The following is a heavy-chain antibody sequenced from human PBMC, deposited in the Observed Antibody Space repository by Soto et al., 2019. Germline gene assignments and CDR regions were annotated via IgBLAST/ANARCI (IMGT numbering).Heavy chain of an antibody. D-gene: IGHD6-13*01. Sequence: EVQLVESGGGLVKPGGSLRLSCAASGFTFSSYSMNWVRQAPGKGLEWVSYISSSSSYIYYADSVKGRFTISRDNAKNSLYLQMNSLRAEDTAVYYCARDGVAAASAHWGQGTLVTVSS. J-gene: IGHJ4*02. CDR2: ISSSSSYI. CDR3: ARDGVAAASAH. CDR1: GFTFSSYS. V-gene: IGHV3-21*01.